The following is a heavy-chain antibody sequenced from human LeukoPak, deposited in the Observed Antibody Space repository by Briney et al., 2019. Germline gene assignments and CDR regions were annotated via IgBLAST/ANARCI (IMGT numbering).Heavy chain of an antibody. CDR1: GFTFSSYS. CDR2: ISSSSSYI. V-gene: IGHV3-21*01. D-gene: IGHD3-16*01. Sequence: GGSLRLSCAASGFTFSSYSMNWVRQAPGKGLEWVSSISSSSSYIYYADSVKGRFTISRDNAKNSLYLQMNSLRAEDTAVYYCAKDGSFGVPSYYFDYWGQGTLVTVSS. CDR3: AKDGSFGVPSYYFDY. J-gene: IGHJ4*02.